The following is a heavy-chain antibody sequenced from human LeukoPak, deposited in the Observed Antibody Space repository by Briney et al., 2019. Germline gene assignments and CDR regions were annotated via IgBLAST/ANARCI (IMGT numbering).Heavy chain of an antibody. V-gene: IGHV3-15*01. CDR1: GLTFDKAW. D-gene: IGHD1-20*01. CDR3: STHTDITVLKYSFDY. Sequence: PGGSLRLSCAASGLTFDKAWMNWVRQAPGKGLEWVGRLSSKTHGGTTDYAAPVKGRFTISRDDSKNTLFLEMNSLKTEDTAVYYCSTHTDITVLKYSFDYWGQGTLVTVSP. J-gene: IGHJ4*02. CDR2: LSSKTHGGTT.